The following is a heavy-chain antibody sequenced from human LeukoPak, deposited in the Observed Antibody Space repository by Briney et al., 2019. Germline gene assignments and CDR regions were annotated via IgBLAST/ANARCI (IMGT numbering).Heavy chain of an antibody. J-gene: IGHJ4*02. CDR1: GFTFSDYY. CDR3: ARAREDDYFDY. CDR2: ISSSSSTI. Sequence: GGSLRLSCAASGFTFSDYYMSWIRQAPGKGLEWVSYISSSSSTIYYADSVKGRFTISRDNAKNSLYLQMNSLRAEDTAVYYCARAREDDYFDYWGQGTLVTVSS. V-gene: IGHV3-11*01. D-gene: IGHD1-26*01.